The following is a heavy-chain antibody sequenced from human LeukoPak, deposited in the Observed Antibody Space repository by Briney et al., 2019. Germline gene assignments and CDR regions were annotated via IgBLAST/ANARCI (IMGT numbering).Heavy chain of an antibody. D-gene: IGHD3-10*02. V-gene: IGHV3-30*18. CDR3: AELGITMIGGV. Sequence: GGSLRLSCAASGFTFSSYGMHWVRQAPGKGLEWVAVISYDANNQYYADSVKGRFTISRDNSKNTLYLQMSSLRAEDTAVYYCAELGITMIGGVWGKGTTVTISS. CDR1: GFTFSSYG. CDR2: ISYDANNQ. J-gene: IGHJ6*04.